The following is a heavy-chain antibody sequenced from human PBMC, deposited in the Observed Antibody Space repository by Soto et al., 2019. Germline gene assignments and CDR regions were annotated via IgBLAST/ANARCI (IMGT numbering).Heavy chain of an antibody. J-gene: IGHJ5*02. CDR3: ARDGGLTVGATTDWFDP. Sequence: ASVKVSCKASGYTFTSYAMHWVRQAPGQRLEWMGWINAGNGNTKYSQKFQGRVTITRDTSASTAYMELSSLRSEDTAVYYCARDGGLTVGATTDWFDPWGQGTLVTVSS. V-gene: IGHV1-3*01. D-gene: IGHD1-26*01. CDR1: GYTFTSYA. CDR2: INAGNGNT.